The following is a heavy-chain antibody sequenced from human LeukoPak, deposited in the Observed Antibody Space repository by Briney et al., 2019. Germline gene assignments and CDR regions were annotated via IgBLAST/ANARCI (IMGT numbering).Heavy chain of an antibody. CDR2: IKQDGSEK. D-gene: IGHD1-1*01. V-gene: IGHV3-7*01. J-gene: IGHJ4*02. CDR3: ARENWYYFDY. Sequence: GGSLRLSCVDSGITFSRYWMTWVRQAPGKGLEWVANIKQDGSEKNYVDSVKGRFTISRDNAKNSLYLQMNSLRAEDTAVYYCARENWYYFDYWGQGTLVTVSS. CDR1: GITFSRYW.